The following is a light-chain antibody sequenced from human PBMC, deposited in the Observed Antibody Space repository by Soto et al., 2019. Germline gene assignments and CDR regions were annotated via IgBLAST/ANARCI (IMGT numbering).Light chain of an antibody. CDR1: QSVSSTY. CDR3: QQYGSSPFT. J-gene: IGKJ3*01. CDR2: GAS. Sequence: EIVLTQSPGTLSLSPGERATLSCRARQSVSSTYLAWYQQKPGQAPRLLIYGASNRATGISDRFSGSGSGTEFTLTISRLEPEDFGVYYCQQYGSSPFTFGPGTKVDLK. V-gene: IGKV3-20*01.